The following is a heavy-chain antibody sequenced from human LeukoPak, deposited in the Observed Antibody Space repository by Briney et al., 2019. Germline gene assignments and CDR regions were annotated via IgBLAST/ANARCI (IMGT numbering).Heavy chain of an antibody. CDR2: IYYSGST. J-gene: IGHJ4*02. CDR1: GGSISGYY. Sequence: SETLSLTCTVSGGSISGYYWSWIRQPPGKGLEWIGYIYYSGSTNYNPSLKSRVTISVDTSKNQFSLKLSSVTAADTAVYYCASLDSSGWYYFDYWGQGTLVTVSS. CDR3: ASLDSSGWYYFDY. V-gene: IGHV4-59*08. D-gene: IGHD6-19*01.